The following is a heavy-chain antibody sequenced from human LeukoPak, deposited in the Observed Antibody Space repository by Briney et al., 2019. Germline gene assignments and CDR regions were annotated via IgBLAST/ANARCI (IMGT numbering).Heavy chain of an antibody. V-gene: IGHV3-30*18. Sequence: PGGSLRLSCAASGFTFSSYGMHWVRQAPGKGPEWVAVISYDGSNKYYADSVKGRFTISRDNSKNTLYLQMNSLRAEDTAVYYCAKAGRTEVGYYYDSSGYYDYWGQGTLVTVSS. CDR3: AKAGRTEVGYYYDSSGYYDY. CDR2: ISYDGSNK. CDR1: GFTFSSYG. J-gene: IGHJ4*02. D-gene: IGHD3-22*01.